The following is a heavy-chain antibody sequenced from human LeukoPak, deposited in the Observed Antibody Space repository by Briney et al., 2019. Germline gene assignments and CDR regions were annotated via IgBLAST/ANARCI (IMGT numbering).Heavy chain of an antibody. J-gene: IGHJ4*02. CDR1: GFTFSSYS. V-gene: IGHV3-48*04. Sequence: PGGSLRLSCAASGFTFSSYSMNWVRQAPGKGLEWVSYISSSSSTIYYADSVKGRFTISRDNAKNSLYLQMNSLRAEDTAVYYCAKALGISGYASGGYFDYWGQGTLVTVSS. CDR3: AKALGISGYASGGYFDY. CDR2: ISSSSSTI. D-gene: IGHD5-12*01.